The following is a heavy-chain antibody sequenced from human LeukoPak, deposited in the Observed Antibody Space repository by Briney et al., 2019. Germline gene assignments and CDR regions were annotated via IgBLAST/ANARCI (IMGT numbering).Heavy chain of an antibody. D-gene: IGHD3-16*01. V-gene: IGHV3-30*02. J-gene: IGHJ3*02. CDR2: IRYDGSNK. CDR3: ALGGGDAFDI. Sequence: GGSLRLSCAASGFTFSSYGMHWVRQAPGKGLEWVAFIRYDGSNKYYADSVKGRFTISRDNSKNTLYLQMNGRRAEETVVYYCALGGGDAFDIWGQGTMVTVSS. CDR1: GFTFSSYG.